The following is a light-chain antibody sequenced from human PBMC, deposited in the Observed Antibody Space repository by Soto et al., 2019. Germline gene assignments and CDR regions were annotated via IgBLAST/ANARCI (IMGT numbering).Light chain of an antibody. CDR2: EAS. V-gene: IGKV3-20*01. Sequence: EIVLTQSPGTLSLSPGERATLSCRASHYITNNYIAWYQQKPGQSPRVLIYEASRRATGLPDRFSGSGSGTDFTLTIRRLEAEDFAVYYCQQYGSPPRTFGHGTKVEIK. J-gene: IGKJ1*01. CDR3: QQYGSPPRT. CDR1: HYITNNY.